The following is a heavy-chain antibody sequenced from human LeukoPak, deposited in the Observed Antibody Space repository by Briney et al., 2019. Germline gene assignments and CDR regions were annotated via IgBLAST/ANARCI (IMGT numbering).Heavy chain of an antibody. D-gene: IGHD3-16*02. V-gene: IGHV1-8*01. CDR3: ARGNYDYVWGSYRSRRDFDY. Sequence: ASVKVSCKASGYTFTSYDINWVRQATGQGLEWMGWMNPNSGNTGYAQKFQGRVTMTRNTSISTAHMELSSLRSEDTAVYYCARGNYDYVWGSYRSRRDFDYWGQGTLVTVSS. CDR2: MNPNSGNT. J-gene: IGHJ4*02. CDR1: GYTFTSYD.